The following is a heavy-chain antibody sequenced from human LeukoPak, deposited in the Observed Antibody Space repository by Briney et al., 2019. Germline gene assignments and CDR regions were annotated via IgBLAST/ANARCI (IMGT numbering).Heavy chain of an antibody. V-gene: IGHV1-18*01. CDR1: GYSFSSYG. CDR2: FSAYNGNT. CDR3: ARERLVYPARGSSWPDY. J-gene: IGHJ4*02. D-gene: IGHD6-13*01. Sequence: ASVKVSCKASGYSFSSYGISWVRQAPGQGLEWMGWFSAYNGNTNYAQKLQGRVTMTTDTSTSTAYMELRSLRSDDTAVYYCARERLVYPARGSSWPDYWGQGTLVTVSS.